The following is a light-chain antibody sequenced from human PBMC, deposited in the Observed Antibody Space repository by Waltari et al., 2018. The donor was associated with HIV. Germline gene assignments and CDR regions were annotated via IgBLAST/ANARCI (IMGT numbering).Light chain of an antibody. Sequence: QSVLTQPASMSESPGQSITISCTETRNDFVTYNLVSWYQHHPGEAPKLILYEVNKRPSGVSHRFSGSKSGNTASLTISDLQPEDEADYYCCSYTPNNIWLFGGGTRLTVL. CDR1: RNDFVTYNL. CDR3: CSYTPNNIWL. CDR2: EVN. V-gene: IGLV2-23*02. J-gene: IGLJ3*02.